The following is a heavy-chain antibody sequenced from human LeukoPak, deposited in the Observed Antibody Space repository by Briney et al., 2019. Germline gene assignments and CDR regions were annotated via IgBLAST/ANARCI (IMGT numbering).Heavy chain of an antibody. V-gene: IGHV3-64*01. CDR3: AANSGYYYA. Sequence: GGSLRLSCAASGFAFSAYDMNWVRQAPGKGLEYISGISSNGGSTYYANSVKGRFTTSRDNSKNTLYLHMGSLRPEDMAVYYCAANSGYYYAWGQGALVAVSS. CDR1: GFAFSAYD. J-gene: IGHJ5*02. D-gene: IGHD3-22*01. CDR2: ISSNGGST.